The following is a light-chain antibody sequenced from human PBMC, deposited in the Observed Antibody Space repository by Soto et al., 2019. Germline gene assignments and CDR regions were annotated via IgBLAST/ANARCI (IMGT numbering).Light chain of an antibody. Sequence: IQLTQSPSSLSASVGDRVTIHCRASQGISSSLAWYQQKPGKAPKLLIYAASTLKSGVPSRFSGSGSGTEFTLTISSLQPDDFATYYCQHYNSYSEAFGQGTKVDIK. J-gene: IGKJ1*01. CDR1: QGISSS. V-gene: IGKV1-9*01. CDR2: AAS. CDR3: QHYNSYSEA.